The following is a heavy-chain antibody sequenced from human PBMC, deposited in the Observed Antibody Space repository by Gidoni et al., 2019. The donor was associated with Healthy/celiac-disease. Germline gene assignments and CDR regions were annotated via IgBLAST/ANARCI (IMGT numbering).Heavy chain of an antibody. J-gene: IGHJ3*02. D-gene: IGHD1-20*01. Sequence: QVQLVASGGGLVKPGGSLRLSCAASGFPFSDYYMGWIRQAPGKGLEWVSYISSSGSNIYYADSVKGRFTISRDNAKNSLYLKMNSLRAEDTAVYYCARGITGTDDAFDIWGQGTMVTVSS. V-gene: IGHV3-11*01. CDR1: GFPFSDYY. CDR3: ARGITGTDDAFDI. CDR2: ISSSGSNI.